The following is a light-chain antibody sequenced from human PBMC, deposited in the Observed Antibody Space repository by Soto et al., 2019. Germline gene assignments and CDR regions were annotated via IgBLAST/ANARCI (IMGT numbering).Light chain of an antibody. CDR1: QMFSRK. V-gene: IGKV3-20*01. Sequence: EIVMTQSPATLSVSPGERATLSFRASQMFSRKLSWYQQTPGQSPRLLIYVASNRATGVPDRFSGSGSGKDFTLTISRLEPEDFAVYYCQQYGSSGTFGQGTKV. J-gene: IGKJ1*01. CDR3: QQYGSSGT. CDR2: VAS.